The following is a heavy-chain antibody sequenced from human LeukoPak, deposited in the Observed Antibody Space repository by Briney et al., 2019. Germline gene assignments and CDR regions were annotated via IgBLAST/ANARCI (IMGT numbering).Heavy chain of an antibody. J-gene: IGHJ4*02. CDR2: INIDGNTT. CDR3: ARSSLDY. V-gene: IGHV3-74*01. CDR1: GFTFSTYW. Sequence: GGSLRLSCAASGFTFSTYWMHWVRQAPGKGLVWVSHINIDGNTTTYADSVKGRFTISRDNAKNTLYLQLNSPRAEDTAMYYCARSSLDYWGQGTLVTVSS.